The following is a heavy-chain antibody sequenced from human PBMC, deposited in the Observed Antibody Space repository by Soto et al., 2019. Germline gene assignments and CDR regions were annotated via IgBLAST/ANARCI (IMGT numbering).Heavy chain of an antibody. CDR1: GYTFTSYY. V-gene: IGHV1-46*01. CDR3: ARLRGHFPETYRGEFAY. CDR2: INPSGGST. Sequence: ASVKVSCKASGYTFTSYYMHWVRQAPGQGLEWMGIINPSGGSTSYAQKFQGRVTMTRDTSTSTVYMELSSLRSEDTAVYYCARLRGHFPETYRGEFAYWGQGTLVTVSS. D-gene: IGHD3-16*01. J-gene: IGHJ4*02.